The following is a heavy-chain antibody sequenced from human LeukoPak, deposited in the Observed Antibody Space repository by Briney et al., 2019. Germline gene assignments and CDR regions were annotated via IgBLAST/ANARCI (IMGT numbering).Heavy chain of an antibody. Sequence: SETLSLTCTVSGGSISSSSYYWGWIRQPPGKGLEWIGSIYYSGSTNYNPSLKSRVTISVDTSKNQFSLKLSSVTAADTAVYYCARHGVIVVVPAANRDNWFDPWGQGTLVTVSS. D-gene: IGHD2-2*01. CDR2: IYYSGST. CDR3: ARHGVIVVVPAANRDNWFDP. J-gene: IGHJ5*02. CDR1: GGSISSSSYY. V-gene: IGHV4-39*01.